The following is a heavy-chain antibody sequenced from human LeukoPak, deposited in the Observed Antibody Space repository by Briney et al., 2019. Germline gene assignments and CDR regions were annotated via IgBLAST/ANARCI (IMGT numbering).Heavy chain of an antibody. CDR1: GYTFTSYA. CDR2: INAGNGNT. V-gene: IGHV1-3*01. CDR3: ARILGYCSSTSCYDWFDP. J-gene: IGHJ5*02. D-gene: IGHD2-2*01. Sequence: GASVKVSCKASGYTFTSYAMHWVRQAPGQRLEWMGWINAGNGNTKYSQKFQGRVTITRDPSASTAYMELSSLRSEDTAVYYCARILGYCSSTSCYDWFDPWGQGTLVTVSS.